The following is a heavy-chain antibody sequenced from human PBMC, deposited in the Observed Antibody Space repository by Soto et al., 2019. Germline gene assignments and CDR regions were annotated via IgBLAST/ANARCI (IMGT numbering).Heavy chain of an antibody. CDR2: IYWDDDK. Sequence: SGPTLVNPTQTLTLTCTFSGFSLSTSGVGVGWIRQPPGKALEWLAIIYWDDDKCYSPSLKSRLTITKDTSKNQVVLTMTNMEPVDTGTYYCTRALREELPIYYFDAWGQGTLVTVSS. D-gene: IGHD1-7*01. V-gene: IGHV2-5*02. CDR1: GFSLSTSGVG. CDR3: TRALREELPIYYFDA. J-gene: IGHJ4*02.